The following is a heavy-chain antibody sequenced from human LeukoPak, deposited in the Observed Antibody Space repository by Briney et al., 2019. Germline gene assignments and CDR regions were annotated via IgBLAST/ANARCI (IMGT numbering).Heavy chain of an antibody. CDR3: ARGWWELLGRRGFDY. Sequence: GGSLRLSCAASGFTFSSYSLNWVRQAPGKGLEGVSYISSSGSSIYYADSVKGRFTISRDNAKNSLYLQMNSLRAEDTAVYYCARGWWELLGRRGFDYWGQGTLVTVSS. CDR2: ISSSGSSI. J-gene: IGHJ4*02. D-gene: IGHD1-26*01. V-gene: IGHV3-48*04. CDR1: GFTFSSYS.